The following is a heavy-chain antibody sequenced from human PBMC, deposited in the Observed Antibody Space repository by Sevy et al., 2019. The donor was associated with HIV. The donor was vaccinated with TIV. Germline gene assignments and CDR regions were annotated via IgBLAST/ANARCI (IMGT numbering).Heavy chain of an antibody. CDR1: GFTFDDYA. CDR2: ISWNSGSI. D-gene: IGHD4-17*01. CDR3: AKDPYGDYVRGWHFFDY. V-gene: IGHV3-9*01. J-gene: IGHJ4*02. Sequence: GGSLRLSCAASGFTFDDYAMHWVRQAPGKGLEWVSGISWNSGSIGYADSVKGRYIISRDNAKNSLYLQMNSLRAEDTALYDCAKDPYGDYVRGWHFFDYWGQGTLVTVSS.